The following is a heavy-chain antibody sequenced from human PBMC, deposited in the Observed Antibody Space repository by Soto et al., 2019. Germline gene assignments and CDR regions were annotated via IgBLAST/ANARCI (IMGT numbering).Heavy chain of an antibody. CDR3: ARITRGYGSGSLDFDY. Sequence: SVKVSCKASGGTFSSYAISWVRQAPGQGLEWMGGIIPIFGTANYAQKFQGRVTITADESTSTAYMELSSLRSEDTAVYYCARITRGYGSGSLDFDYWGQGTLVTVSS. V-gene: IGHV1-69*13. J-gene: IGHJ4*02. D-gene: IGHD3-10*01. CDR2: IIPIFGTA. CDR1: GGTFSSYA.